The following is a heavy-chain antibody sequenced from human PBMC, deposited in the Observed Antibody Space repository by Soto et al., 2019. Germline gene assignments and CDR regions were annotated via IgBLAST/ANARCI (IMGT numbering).Heavy chain of an antibody. Sequence: SETLSLTCAVSGGSVSSGSYYWSWIRQPPGKGLEWIGYIYYSGSTNYNPSLKSRVTISVDTSKNQFSLKLSSVTAADTAVYYCAREGHYGGNSLDYWGQGTLVTVSS. CDR1: GGSVSSGSYY. CDR3: AREGHYGGNSLDY. V-gene: IGHV4-61*01. J-gene: IGHJ4*02. CDR2: IYYSGST. D-gene: IGHD4-17*01.